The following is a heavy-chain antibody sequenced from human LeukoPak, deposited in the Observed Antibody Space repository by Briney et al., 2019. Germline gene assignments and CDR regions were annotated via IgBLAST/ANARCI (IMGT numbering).Heavy chain of an antibody. CDR1: GGFISSGGYY. CDR3: AREWFGAPFDP. V-gene: IGHV4-31*03. Sequence: SETLSLTCTVSGGFISSGGYYWSWIRQHPGKGLEWIGYIYYSGSTYYNPSLKSRVTISVDTSKNQFSLKLSSVTAADTAVYYCAREWFGAPFDPWGQGTLVTVSS. J-gene: IGHJ5*02. D-gene: IGHD3-10*01. CDR2: IYYSGST.